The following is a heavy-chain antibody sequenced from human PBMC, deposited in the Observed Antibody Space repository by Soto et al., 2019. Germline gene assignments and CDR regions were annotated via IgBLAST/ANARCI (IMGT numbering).Heavy chain of an antibody. D-gene: IGHD3-3*01. CDR1: GYTFTGYY. CDR2: INPNSGGT. J-gene: IGHJ6*02. Sequence: SVKVSCKASGYTFTGYYMHWVRQAPGQGLEWMGWINPNSGGTNYAQKFQGWVTMTRDTSISTAYMELSRLRSDDTAVYYCARGRGRFGTICGVVTRGYYGMDVWGQGTTVTVSS. CDR3: ARGRGRFGTICGVVTRGYYGMDV. V-gene: IGHV1-2*04.